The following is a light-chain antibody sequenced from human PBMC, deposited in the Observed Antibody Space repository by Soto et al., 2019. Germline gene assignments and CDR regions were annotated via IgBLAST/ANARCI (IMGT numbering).Light chain of an antibody. V-gene: IGKV3-20*01. CDR3: QQYGSSLIT. J-gene: IGKJ5*01. Sequence: EIVMTQSPATLSVSPGERATLSCRASQSVGSDLAWYQQKPGQAPRLVIYGASSRATGIPDRFSGSGSGTDFTLTISRLEPEDFAVYYCQQYGSSLITFGQGTRLEIK. CDR2: GAS. CDR1: QSVGSD.